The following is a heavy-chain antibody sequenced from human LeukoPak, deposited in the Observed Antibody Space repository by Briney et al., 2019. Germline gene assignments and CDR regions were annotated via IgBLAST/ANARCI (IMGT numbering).Heavy chain of an antibody. D-gene: IGHD6-19*01. J-gene: IGHJ5*02. Sequence: ASVKVSCKASGYTFTGYYMHWVRQAPGQGLEWMGWINPNSGGTNYAQKFQGRVTMTRDTPISTAYMELSRLRSDDTAVYYCARERLSINWFDPWGQGTLVTVSS. CDR2: INPNSGGT. CDR1: GYTFTGYY. CDR3: ARERLSINWFDP. V-gene: IGHV1-2*02.